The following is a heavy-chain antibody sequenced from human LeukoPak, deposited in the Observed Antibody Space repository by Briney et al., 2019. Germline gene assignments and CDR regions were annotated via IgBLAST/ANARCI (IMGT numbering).Heavy chain of an antibody. Sequence: SETLSLTYGVYGGSFSGYYWTCIRQPPGKGLEWIGEINHSGSTNYIPSLKSRVTMSLDTSKNQFSLKLTSVTAADTGVYYCAGGATPGVFWGQGTLVTVSS. D-gene: IGHD3-10*01. V-gene: IGHV4-34*01. CDR1: GGSFSGYY. J-gene: IGHJ4*02. CDR2: INHSGST. CDR3: AGGATPGVF.